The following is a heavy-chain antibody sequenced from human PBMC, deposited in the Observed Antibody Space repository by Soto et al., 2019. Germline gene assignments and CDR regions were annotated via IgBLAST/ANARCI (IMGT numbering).Heavy chain of an antibody. CDR2: IYYSGST. CDR3: ARDHLSYDILTGYYNNWFDP. CDR1: GGSISSGDYY. D-gene: IGHD3-9*01. V-gene: IGHV4-30-4*01. J-gene: IGHJ5*02. Sequence: SETLSLTCTVSGGSISSGDYYWSWIRQPPGKGLEWIGYIYYSGSTYYNPSLKSRVTISVDTSKNQFSLKLSSVTAADTAVYYCARDHLSYDILTGYYNNWFDPWGQGTLVTVSS.